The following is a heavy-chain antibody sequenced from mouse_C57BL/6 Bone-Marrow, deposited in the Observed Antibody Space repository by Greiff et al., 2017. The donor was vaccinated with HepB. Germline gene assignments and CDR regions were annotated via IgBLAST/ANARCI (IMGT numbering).Heavy chain of an antibody. CDR1: GFTFNDYQ. D-gene: IGHD1-1*01. J-gene: IGHJ3*01. CDR3: VKAVSSVSSYTWFAY. CDR2: IRNKANGYTT. Sequence: EVKVVESGGGLVQPGASLRLSCAASGFTFNDYQMSWVRQAPGKAPEWLALIRNKANGYTTEYTASVKGRFTISRDNSQNILYLQMNTLRAEDSATYYCVKAVSSVSSYTWFAYWGQGTLVTVSA. V-gene: IGHV7-4*01.